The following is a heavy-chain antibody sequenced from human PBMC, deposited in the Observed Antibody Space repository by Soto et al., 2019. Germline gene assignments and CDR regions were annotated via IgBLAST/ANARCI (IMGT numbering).Heavy chain of an antibody. J-gene: IGHJ5*02. Sequence: QVQLVQSGAEEKKPGASVKVSCKASGYTFTSYAMHWVRQAPGQRLEWMGWINAGNGNTKYSQKFQGRVTITRDTSASPAYMELSSLRSEDTAVYYFARDVGGGIGAPWGQGTLVTVSS. V-gene: IGHV1-3*05. D-gene: IGHD6-13*01. CDR2: INAGNGNT. CDR1: GYTFTSYA. CDR3: ARDVGGGIGAP.